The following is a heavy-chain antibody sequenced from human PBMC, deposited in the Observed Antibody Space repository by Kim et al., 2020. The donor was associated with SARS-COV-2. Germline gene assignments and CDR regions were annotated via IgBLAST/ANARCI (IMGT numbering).Heavy chain of an antibody. CDR3: ARGEMGTAVSNY. D-gene: IGHD6-19*01. J-gene: IGHJ4*02. CDR2: INPNGGGT. Sequence: SVKVSCKASGYTFTGYYLHWVRQAPGKGLEWMGRINPNGGGTNYAQKFQGRVTMTRDTSISTAYMELSSLISDDTAVYYCARGEMGTAVSNYWGQGTLVTVSS. V-gene: IGHV1-2*06. CDR1: GYTFTGYY.